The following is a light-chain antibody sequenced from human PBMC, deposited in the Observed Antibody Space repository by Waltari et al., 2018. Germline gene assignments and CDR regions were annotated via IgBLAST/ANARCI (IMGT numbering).Light chain of an antibody. J-gene: IGLJ2*01. V-gene: IGLV1-44*01. CDR1: NSNVGANV. CDR3: ASWDDSLNGRWV. CDR2: RND. Sequence: QSVLTQPPSASAAPGQRVTISRSGSNSNVGANVVTWYQQFPGTAPRLLIYRNDRRPSGVADRFSASKSGTSASLAISGLRPEDEADYYCASWDDSLNGRWVFGGGTKLTVL.